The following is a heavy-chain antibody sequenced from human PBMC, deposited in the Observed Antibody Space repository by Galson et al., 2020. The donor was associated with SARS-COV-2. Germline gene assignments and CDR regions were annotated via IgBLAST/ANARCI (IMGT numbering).Heavy chain of an antibody. CDR3: AGSHKNFWYNFDH. CDR1: GLIFSDYY. CDR2: ISPSSDYT. Sequence: GESLKISCTASGLIFSDYYITWIRQTPGKGLEWISYISPSSDYTNYADSVRGRFTISRDNTKTSLFLHMDSLRAEDTAVYYCAGSHKNFWYNFDHLGQGALVTVSS. J-gene: IGHJ4*02. D-gene: IGHD6-13*01. V-gene: IGHV3-11*03.